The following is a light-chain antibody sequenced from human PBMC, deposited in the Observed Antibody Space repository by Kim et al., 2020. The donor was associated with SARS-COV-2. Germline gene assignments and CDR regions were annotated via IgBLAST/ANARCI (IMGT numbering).Light chain of an antibody. CDR1: QSVLYSSNNKNY. CDR3: QQYYSTPRT. V-gene: IGKV4-1*01. Sequence: ATINCKSGQSVLYSSNNKNYLAWYRQKPGQPPKRLIYWASTRESGVPDRFSGSGSGTDFTLTISCLQAEDVAVYYCQQYYSTPRTFGQGTKVDIK. J-gene: IGKJ1*01. CDR2: WAS.